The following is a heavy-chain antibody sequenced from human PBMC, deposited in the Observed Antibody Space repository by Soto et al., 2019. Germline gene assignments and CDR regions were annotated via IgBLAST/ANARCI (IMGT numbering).Heavy chain of an antibody. CDR1: GGTFSSYA. Sequence: QVQLVQSGAEVKKPGSSVKVSCKASGGTFSSYAISWVRQAPGQGLEWMGGIIPIFGTANYAQKFQGSVTITADESTSTAYMELSSLRSEDTAVYYCARDEARRDGDNFHYYYGMYVWGQGTTVTVSS. J-gene: IGHJ6*02. CDR3: ARDEARRDGDNFHYYYGMYV. CDR2: IIPIFGTA. V-gene: IGHV1-69*01.